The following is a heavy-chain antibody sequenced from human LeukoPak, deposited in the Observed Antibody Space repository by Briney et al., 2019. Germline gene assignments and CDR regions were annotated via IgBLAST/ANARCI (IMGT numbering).Heavy chain of an antibody. Sequence: PGGSLRLSCAASGFTFSNYAMGWVRQAPGKGLEWVALIWYDGSNKYYADSVKGRFTISRDNSKNTLYLQMNSLRAEDTAVYYCAREKQKYSSGWYCLDYWGQGTLVTVSS. J-gene: IGHJ4*02. D-gene: IGHD6-19*01. CDR1: GFTFSNYA. CDR2: IWYDGSNK. V-gene: IGHV3-33*08. CDR3: AREKQKYSSGWYCLDY.